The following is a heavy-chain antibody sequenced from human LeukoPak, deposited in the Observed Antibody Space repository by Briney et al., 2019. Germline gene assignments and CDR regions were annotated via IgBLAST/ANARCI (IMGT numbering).Heavy chain of an antibody. CDR3: AKAPGYCSGGTCYDY. V-gene: IGHV3-23*01. D-gene: IGHD2-15*01. CDR2: ISGSGGST. CDR1: GFTFSSYA. J-gene: IGHJ4*02. Sequence: SGGSLRLSCAASGFTFSSYAMSWVRQAPGKGLEWVSVISGSGGSTYNADSVKGRFTISRDNSKNTLYLQMKSLRVDDTAVYYCAKAPGYCSGGTCYDYWGQGSLVAVSS.